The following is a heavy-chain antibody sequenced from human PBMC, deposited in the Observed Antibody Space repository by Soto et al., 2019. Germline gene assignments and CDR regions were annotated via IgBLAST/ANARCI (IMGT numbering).Heavy chain of an antibody. D-gene: IGHD1-1*01. CDR2: INHSGST. CDR1: GGSFSGYY. V-gene: IGHV4-34*01. J-gene: IGHJ6*02. CDR3: ARGRNWNRYGMDV. Sequence: SETLSLTCAVYGGSFSGYYWSWIRQPPGKGLEWIGEINHSGSTNYNPSLKSRVTISVDTSKKQFSLKLSSVTAADTAVYYCARGRNWNRYGMDVWGQGTTVTVSS.